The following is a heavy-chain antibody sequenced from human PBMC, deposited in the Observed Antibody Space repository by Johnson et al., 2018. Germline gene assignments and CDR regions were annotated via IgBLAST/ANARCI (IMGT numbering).Heavy chain of an antibody. D-gene: IGHD4-23*01. CDR2: ISYSGST. Sequence: QVQLQESGPRLVKASETXSLICSVSGGSMTGYNWGWIRQPPWKGLEWIGSISYSGSTYYNPSLKRRVTISVDTSKNQFSLKPSSVTAADPDVYYCARPDGGNRDYYMDVWGKGTTVTVSS. J-gene: IGHJ6*03. V-gene: IGHV4-39*07. CDR1: GGSMTGYN. CDR3: ARPDGGNRDYYMDV.